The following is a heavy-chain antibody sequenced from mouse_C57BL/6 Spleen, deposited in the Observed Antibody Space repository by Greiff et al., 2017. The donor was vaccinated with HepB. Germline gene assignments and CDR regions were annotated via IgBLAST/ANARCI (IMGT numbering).Heavy chain of an antibody. D-gene: IGHD2-5*01. Sequence: VQLQQPGAELVKPGASVKLSCKASGYTFTSYWMHWVKQRPGQGLEWIGMIHPNSGRTNYNEKFKSKATLTVDQSSSTAYMQLSSLTSEDSAVYYCARSYSNTYYYAMDYWGQGTSVTVSS. V-gene: IGHV1-64*01. CDR2: IHPNSGRT. CDR1: GYTFTSYW. J-gene: IGHJ4*01. CDR3: ARSYSNTYYYAMDY.